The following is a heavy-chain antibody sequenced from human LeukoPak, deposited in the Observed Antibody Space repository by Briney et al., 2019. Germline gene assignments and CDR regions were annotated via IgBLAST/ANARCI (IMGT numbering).Heavy chain of an antibody. CDR1: GFTFSSYW. Sequence: GGSLRLSCAASGFTFSSYWMSWVRQAPGKGLEWVANIKQDGSEKYYVDSVKGRFTISRDNAKNSLYLQVNSLRAEDTAVYYCARALDSSGYYYGPWFDPWGQGTLVTVSS. J-gene: IGHJ5*02. V-gene: IGHV3-7*01. CDR2: IKQDGSEK. CDR3: ARALDSSGYYYGPWFDP. D-gene: IGHD3-22*01.